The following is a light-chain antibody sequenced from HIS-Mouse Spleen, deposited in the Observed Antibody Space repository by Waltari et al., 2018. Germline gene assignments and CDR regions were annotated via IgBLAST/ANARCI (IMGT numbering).Light chain of an antibody. CDR1: ALPNKY. J-gene: IGLJ2*01. CDR2: EDS. CDR3: YSTDSSGNHRV. V-gene: IGLV3-10*01. Sequence: SYELTQPPSVSVPPGQTARITCSGDALPNKYAYLYQQKSGQAPVLVIYEDSKRPSGIPERFSGSSSGTMATLTISGAQVEDEADYYCYSTDSSGNHRVFGGGTKLTVL.